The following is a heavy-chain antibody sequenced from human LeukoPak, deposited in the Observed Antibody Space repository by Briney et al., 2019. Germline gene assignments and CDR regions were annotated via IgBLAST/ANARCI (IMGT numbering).Heavy chain of an antibody. CDR2: KSYDGSNK. CDR3: AKDGSWGDYYFYFYIDV. J-gene: IGHJ6*03. CDR1: GFTFSSYG. Sequence: GGSLRLSCAASGFTFSSYGMHWVRQAPGKGLEWVAVKSYDGSNKYYADSVKGRFTISRDNSKNTLYLQMNSLRAEDTAVYYCAKDGSWGDYYFYFYIDVWGKGTTVTVSS. D-gene: IGHD3-16*01. V-gene: IGHV3-30*18.